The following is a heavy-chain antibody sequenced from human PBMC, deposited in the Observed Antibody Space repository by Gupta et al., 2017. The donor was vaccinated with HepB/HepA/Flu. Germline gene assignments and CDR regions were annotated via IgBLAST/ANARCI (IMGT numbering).Heavy chain of an antibody. CDR2: ISSSSSTL. CDR1: GFTFSSHT. V-gene: IGHV3-48*02. Sequence: EVQLVESGGGLVQPGGSLRLSCVASGFTFSSHTMNWVRQAPGKGLQWFSYISSSSSTLYYADSVKGRFTISRDNAKNSLYLQMSRLRDDDTAVYYCARGRFFDSWGQGTLVTVSS. CDR3: ARGRFFDS. J-gene: IGHJ4*02.